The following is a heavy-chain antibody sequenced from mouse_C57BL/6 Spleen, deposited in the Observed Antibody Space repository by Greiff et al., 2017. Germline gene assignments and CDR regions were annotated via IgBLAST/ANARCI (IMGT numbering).Heavy chain of an antibody. J-gene: IGHJ2*01. V-gene: IGHV1-26*01. CDR2: INPNNGGT. Sequence: VQLQQSGPELVKPGASVKISCKASGYTFTDYYMNWVKQSHGKSLEWIGDINPNNGGTSYNQKFKGKATLTVDKSSSTAYMELRSLTSEDSAVYYCARGEYTGYFDYWGQGTTLTVSS. CDR3: ARGEYTGYFDY. D-gene: IGHD5-1*01. CDR1: GYTFTDYY.